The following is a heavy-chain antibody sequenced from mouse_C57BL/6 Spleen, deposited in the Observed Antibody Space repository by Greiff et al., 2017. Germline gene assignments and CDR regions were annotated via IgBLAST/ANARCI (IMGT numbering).Heavy chain of an antibody. V-gene: IGHV14-2*01. CDR2: IDPEDGET. D-gene: IGHD1-1*01. CDR1: GFNIKDYY. J-gene: IGHJ1*03. Sequence: EVQLVESGAELVKPGASVKLSCTASGFNIKDYYMHWVKQRTEQGLEWIGRIDPEDGETKYAPKFQGKATITADTSSNTAYLQLSSLTSEDTAVYYCARREGITTALGPHWYFDVWGTGTTVTVSS. CDR3: ARREGITTALGPHWYFDV.